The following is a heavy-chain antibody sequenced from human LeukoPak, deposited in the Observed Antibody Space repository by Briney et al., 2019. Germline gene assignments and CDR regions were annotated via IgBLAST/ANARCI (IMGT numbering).Heavy chain of an antibody. V-gene: IGHV1-18*01. CDR2: ISAYNGNT. CDR1: GYTFTSYG. Sequence: GASVKVSCKASGYTFTSYGISWVRQAPGQGLEWMGWISAYNGNTNYAQKLQGRVTMTTDTSTSTAYMELRSLRSDDTAIYYCAREGVRAGSSPSHYDYYMDVWGKGTTVTISS. J-gene: IGHJ6*03. D-gene: IGHD6-13*01. CDR3: AREGVRAGSSPSHYDYYMDV.